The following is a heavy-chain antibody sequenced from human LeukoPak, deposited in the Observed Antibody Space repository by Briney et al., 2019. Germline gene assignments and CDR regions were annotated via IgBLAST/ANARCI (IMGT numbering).Heavy chain of an antibody. J-gene: IGHJ3*02. CDR2: ISYDGGNK. D-gene: IGHD3-22*01. Sequence: PGGSLRLSCAASGFTFSSYGMHWVRQAPGKGLEWVAVISYDGGNKYYADSVKGRFTISRDNSKNTLYLQMNSLRAEDTAVYYCAKDHKRDGSSGYYRLDAFDIWGQGTMVTVSS. CDR3: AKDHKRDGSSGYYRLDAFDI. CDR1: GFTFSSYG. V-gene: IGHV3-30*18.